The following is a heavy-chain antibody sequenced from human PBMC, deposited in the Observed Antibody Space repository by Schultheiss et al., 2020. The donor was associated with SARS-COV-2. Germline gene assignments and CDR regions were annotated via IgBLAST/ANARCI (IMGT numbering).Heavy chain of an antibody. CDR2: INPNSGGT. V-gene: IGHV1-2*06. CDR3: ARGFGDSGSWKETPVVGHAGHYGMDV. CDR1: GYTFTSYA. Sequence: ASVKVSCKASGYTFTSYAMNWVRQAPGQGLEWMGRINPNSGGTNYAQKFQGRVTMTRDTSISTAYMELSRLRSEDTAVYYCARGFGDSGSWKETPVVGHAGHYGMDVWGQGTTVTVSS. J-gene: IGHJ6*02. D-gene: IGHD6-13*01.